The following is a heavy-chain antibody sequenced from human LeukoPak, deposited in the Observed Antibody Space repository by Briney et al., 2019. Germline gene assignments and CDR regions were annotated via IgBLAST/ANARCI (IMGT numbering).Heavy chain of an antibody. CDR3: ARAASRDGYNHHFDY. CDR2: IRYDGSNK. Sequence: GGSLRLSCAASGFTFSSYGMHWVRQAPGKGLEWVAFIRYDGSNKYYADSVKVRFTISRDNAKNSLYLQMNSLRAEDTAVYYCARAASRDGYNHHFDYWGQGTLVTVSS. CDR1: GFTFSSYG. J-gene: IGHJ4*02. D-gene: IGHD5-24*01. V-gene: IGHV3-30*02.